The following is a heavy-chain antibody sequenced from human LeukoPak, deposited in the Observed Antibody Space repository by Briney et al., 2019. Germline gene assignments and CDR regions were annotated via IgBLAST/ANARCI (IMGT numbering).Heavy chain of an antibody. J-gene: IGHJ5*02. Sequence: AASVKVSCKASGYTFTGYYMHWVRQAPGQGLEWMGWINPNSGGTNYAQKFQGRVTMTRDTSISTAYMELSRLRSDDTAVYYCARPTIAARPYNWFDPWGQGTLVTVSS. CDR1: GYTFTGYY. V-gene: IGHV1-2*02. CDR2: INPNSGGT. D-gene: IGHD6-6*01. CDR3: ARPTIAARPYNWFDP.